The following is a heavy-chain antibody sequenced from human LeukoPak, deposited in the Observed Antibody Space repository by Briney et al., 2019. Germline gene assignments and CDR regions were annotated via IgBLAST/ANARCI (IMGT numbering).Heavy chain of an antibody. CDR3: ARVYGTDALDI. D-gene: IGHD3-10*01. CDR2: IYYSGST. CDR1: GGSFSGYY. V-gene: IGHV4-59*01. Sequence: SETLSLTCAVYGGSFSGYYWSWIRQPPGKGLEWIGYIYYSGSTNYNPSLKSRVTISVDTSKNQFSLKLSSVTAAGTAVYYCARVYGTDALDIWGQGTMVTVSS. J-gene: IGHJ3*02.